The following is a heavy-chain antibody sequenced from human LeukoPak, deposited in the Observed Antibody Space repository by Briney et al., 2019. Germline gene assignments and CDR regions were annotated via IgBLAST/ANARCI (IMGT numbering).Heavy chain of an antibody. Sequence: SSGTLSPTCAVHGGSLSWYYQSRGRPPPGEGAGWGGVNYHSGSTNYNPSLKSRVTISVDTSKNQFSLKLSSVTAADTAVYYCARAGAARLWYYYYYMDVWGKGTTVTVSS. CDR3: ARAGAARLWYYYYYMDV. J-gene: IGHJ6*03. D-gene: IGHD6-6*01. V-gene: IGHV4-34*01. CDR1: GGSLSWYY. CDR2: NYHSGST.